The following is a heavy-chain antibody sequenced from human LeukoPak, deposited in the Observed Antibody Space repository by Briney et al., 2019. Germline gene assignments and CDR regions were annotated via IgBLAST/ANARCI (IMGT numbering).Heavy chain of an antibody. D-gene: IGHD1-1*01. CDR3: AKRGNPTVGHHYLDV. J-gene: IGHJ6*03. CDR1: GFTFISYA. CDR2: ITTSGGST. V-gene: IGHV3-23*01. Sequence: GGSLRLSCAASGFTFISYAMSWVRQAPGKGLEWVSSITTSGGSTFYADSVMGRFTISRDNSRNTLYLQMNSLSAEDTAVYYCAKRGNPTVGHHYLDVWGKGTTVSVSS.